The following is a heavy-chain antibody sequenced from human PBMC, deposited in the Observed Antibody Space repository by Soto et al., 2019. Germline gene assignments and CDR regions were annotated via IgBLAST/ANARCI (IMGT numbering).Heavy chain of an antibody. CDR3: ARDGGRHSGGIDY. V-gene: IGHV1-69*01. CDR1: GGTFSSYS. J-gene: IGHJ4*02. CDR2: IIPIFGTA. D-gene: IGHD1-26*01. Sequence: QVQLVQSGAEVKKPGSSVQVSCKASGGTFSSYSITWVRQAPGQGLEWMGEIIPIFGTANYAQKFQGRVTITADESTSTAYMELGSLRSEDTAVYYCARDGGRHSGGIDYWGQGTLVTVSS.